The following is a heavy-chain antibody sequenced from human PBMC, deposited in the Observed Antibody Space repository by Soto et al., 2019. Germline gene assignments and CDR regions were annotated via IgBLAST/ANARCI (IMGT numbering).Heavy chain of an antibody. CDR1: GYTFTRYY. Sequence: ASVKVSCKASGYTFTRYYIHWVRQAPGQGLEWMGWMNPGSGDTGYAQKFQGRVTMTRDISIATAYMELSSLRSDDTAIYYCARMATFGSLNWFDPWGQGTLVTVSS. CDR2: MNPGSGDT. J-gene: IGHJ5*02. CDR3: ARMATFGSLNWFDP. V-gene: IGHV1-2*02. D-gene: IGHD3-16*01.